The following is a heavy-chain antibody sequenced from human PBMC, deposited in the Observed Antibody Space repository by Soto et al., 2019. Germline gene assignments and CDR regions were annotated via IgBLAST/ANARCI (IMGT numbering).Heavy chain of an antibody. J-gene: IGHJ4*02. CDR2: IYWDDDE. V-gene: IGHV2-5*02. D-gene: IGHD6-25*01. Sequence: QITLKESGPTLVKPTKTLTLTCTFSGFSLSTSGVGVGWIRQPPGKALEWLELIYWDDDERYSRSLKSRRTIQKDTSKNQVVLTMTTMDPVDTDTYYCAHRLCDAAAYSYFDYWGQGTLVTGS. CDR1: GFSLSTSGVG. CDR3: AHRLCDAAAYSYFDY.